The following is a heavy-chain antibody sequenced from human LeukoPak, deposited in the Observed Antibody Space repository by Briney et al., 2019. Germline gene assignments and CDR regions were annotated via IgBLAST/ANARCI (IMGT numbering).Heavy chain of an antibody. CDR1: GGSVSSSRSY. CDR3: ATPNGFSYGFFDS. CDR2: FYFSGST. V-gene: IGHV4-39*01. J-gene: IGHJ4*02. Sequence: NPSETLSLTCTVSGGSVSSSRSYWGWIRQSPVKGLEWIGSFYFSGSTYYNPSLKSRVSISLDTSKNQFSLKLTSVTAADTAVYYCATPNGFSYGFFDSWGRGILVTVSS. D-gene: IGHD5-18*01.